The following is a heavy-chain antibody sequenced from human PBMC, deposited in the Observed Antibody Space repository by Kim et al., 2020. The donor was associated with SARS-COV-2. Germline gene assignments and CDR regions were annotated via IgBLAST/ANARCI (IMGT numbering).Heavy chain of an antibody. V-gene: IGHV4-34*01. Sequence: SETLSLTCAVYGGSFSGYYWSWIRQPPGKGLEWIGEINHSGSTNYNPSLKSRVTISVDTSKNQFSLKLSSVTAADTAVYYCARGPSGSGGYAWFDPWGQG. J-gene: IGHJ5*02. CDR2: INHSGST. D-gene: IGHD3-10*01. CDR3: ARGPSGSGGYAWFDP. CDR1: GGSFSGYY.